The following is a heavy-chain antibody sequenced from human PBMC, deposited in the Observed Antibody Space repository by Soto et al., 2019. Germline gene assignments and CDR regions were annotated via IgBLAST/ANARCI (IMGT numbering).Heavy chain of an antibody. D-gene: IGHD5-18*01. Sequence: GASVKVSCTTSGYTFTNFGLSCVRQAPGQGPEWMGWISAYNGNTNYAQNFQGRVTMTTDTSKNQFSLQLNSVTPEDTAAYYCARGAYTYGRPFDYWGQRTLVTVSS. V-gene: IGHV1-18*01. CDR2: ISAYNGNT. CDR1: GYTFTNFG. J-gene: IGHJ4*02. CDR3: ARGAYTYGRPFDY.